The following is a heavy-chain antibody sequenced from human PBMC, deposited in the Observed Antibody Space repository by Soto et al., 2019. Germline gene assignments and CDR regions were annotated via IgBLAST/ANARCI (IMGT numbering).Heavy chain of an antibody. V-gene: IGHV3-7*01. Sequence: GGSLRLSCAASGFTFSSYWMSWVRQAPGKGLEWVANIKQDGSEKYYVDSVKGRFTISRDNAKNSLYLQMNSLRAEDTAVYYCARIFVWGSYRRPGYFDYWGQGTLVTVSS. CDR3: ARIFVWGSYRRPGYFDY. J-gene: IGHJ4*02. D-gene: IGHD3-16*02. CDR2: IKQDGSEK. CDR1: GFTFSSYW.